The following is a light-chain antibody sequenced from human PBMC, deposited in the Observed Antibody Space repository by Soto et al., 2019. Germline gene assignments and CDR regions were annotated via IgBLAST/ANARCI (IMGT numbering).Light chain of an antibody. V-gene: IGKV1-5*01. CDR3: QQYNSYPGT. CDR1: QSISNW. Sequence: DIQMTQSPSSLSASVGDRVTVTCRASQSISNWLAWYQQKPGKAPKLLIYDASSLESGVPSRFSGSRSGTQFTLTISSLQPDDFATYYCQQYNSYPGTFGQGTKVDIK. CDR2: DAS. J-gene: IGKJ2*01.